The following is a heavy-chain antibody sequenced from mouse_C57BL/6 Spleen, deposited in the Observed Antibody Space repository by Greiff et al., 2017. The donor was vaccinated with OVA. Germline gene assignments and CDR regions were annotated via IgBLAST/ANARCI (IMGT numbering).Heavy chain of an antibody. V-gene: IGHV1-54*01. Sequence: VKLMESGAELVRPGTSVKVSCKASGYAFTNYLIEWVKQRPGQGLEWIGVINPGSGGTNYNEKFKGKATLTADKSSSTAYMQLSSLTSEDSAVYFCARSSSLDYWGQGTTLTVSS. J-gene: IGHJ2*01. CDR3: ARSSSLDY. D-gene: IGHD1-1*01. CDR2: INPGSGGT. CDR1: GYAFTNYL.